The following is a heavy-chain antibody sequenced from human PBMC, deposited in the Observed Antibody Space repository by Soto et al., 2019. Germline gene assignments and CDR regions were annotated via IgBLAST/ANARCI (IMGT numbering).Heavy chain of an antibody. CDR2: INHSGST. Sequence: SETLSLTCAVYGGSFSGYYWSWIRQPPGKGLEWIGEINHSGSTNYNPSLKSRVTISVDTSKNQFSLKLSSVTAADTAVYYCARGVGASKGAWPDYWGQGTLVTVSS. CDR1: GGSFSGYY. V-gene: IGHV4-34*01. CDR3: ARGVGASKGAWPDY. D-gene: IGHD1-26*01. J-gene: IGHJ4*02.